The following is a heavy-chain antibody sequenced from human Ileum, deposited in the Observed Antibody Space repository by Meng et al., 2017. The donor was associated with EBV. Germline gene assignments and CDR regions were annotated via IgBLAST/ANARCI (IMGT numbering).Heavy chain of an antibody. CDR1: GGSISRSDW. CDR3: ASSDYYRSNY. V-gene: IGHV4-4*02. CDR2: TSHSGST. J-gene: IGHJ4*02. D-gene: IGHD3-22*01. Sequence: QVQLQEPGPGLVKLSETLSLTCAGSGGSISRSDWWSWVRQPPGKGLEWIGETSHSGSTNYSPSLKSRVTISLDKSKNQLSLKLNSVTAADTAVYYCASSDYYRSNYWGQGTLVTVSS.